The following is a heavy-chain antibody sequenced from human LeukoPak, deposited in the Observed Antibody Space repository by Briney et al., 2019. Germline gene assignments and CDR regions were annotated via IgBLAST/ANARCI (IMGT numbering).Heavy chain of an antibody. CDR3: ARHTPYSGYGD. CDR1: GYSFTSHW. J-gene: IGHJ4*02. CDR2: IYPGDSDT. D-gene: IGHD5-12*01. V-gene: IGHV5-51*01. Sequence: GESLKISCKGSGYSFTSHWIGWVRQMPGKGLEWMGIIYPGDSDTRYSPSFQGRVTISADKSISTAYLQWSSLKASDTAMYYCARHTPYSGYGDWGQGTLVTVSS.